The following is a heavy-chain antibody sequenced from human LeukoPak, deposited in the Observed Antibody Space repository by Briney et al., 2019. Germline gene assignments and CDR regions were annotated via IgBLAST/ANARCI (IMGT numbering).Heavy chain of an antibody. V-gene: IGHV3-33*01. CDR2: IWLDGMRK. CDR3: ARRCGSTGYYFDY. Sequence: PGGSLRLSCAASGFTFSNYGMHWVRQVPGKGLEWVAAIWLDGMRKYYADSVKGRLTISRDNSKNTLYLQMNSLRAEDTAVYYCARRCGSTGYYFDYWGQGTLITVSS. D-gene: IGHD3-22*01. CDR1: GFTFSNYG. J-gene: IGHJ4*02.